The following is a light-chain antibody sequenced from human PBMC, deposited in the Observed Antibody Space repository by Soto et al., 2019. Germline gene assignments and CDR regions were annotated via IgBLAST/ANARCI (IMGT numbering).Light chain of an antibody. CDR3: SSYTSSSTPYV. Sequence: QSALTQPASVSGSPGQSITISCTGTSSDVGGYNYVSWYQQHPGKAPKLMIYDVSNRPSGVSNRFSGSKSGNTASLTITWLQAEDEDDYYCSSYTSSSTPYVFGAGTKLTVL. J-gene: IGLJ1*01. CDR1: SSDVGGYNY. V-gene: IGLV2-14*01. CDR2: DVS.